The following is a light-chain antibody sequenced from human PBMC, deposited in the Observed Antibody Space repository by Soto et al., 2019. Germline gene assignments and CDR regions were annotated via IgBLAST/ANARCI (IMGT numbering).Light chain of an antibody. CDR3: QQYNSYSPLT. J-gene: IGKJ4*01. Sequence: EIVMTQSPATLSVSPGEGATLSCRASQSVSNNLAWYQQKPGQAPRLLIYGPSTRATGVPARFSGSGSGTEFTLTISSLQPDDFATYYCQQYNSYSPLTFGGGTKVDIK. CDR2: GPS. CDR1: QSVSNN. V-gene: IGKV3-15*01.